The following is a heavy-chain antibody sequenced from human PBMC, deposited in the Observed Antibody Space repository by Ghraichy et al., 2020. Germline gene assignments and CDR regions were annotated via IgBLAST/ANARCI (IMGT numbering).Heavy chain of an antibody. J-gene: IGHJ4*02. CDR1: GGSISSYY. V-gene: IGHV4-59*01. D-gene: IGHD4-23*01. CDR2: VYYSGSA. CDR3: ARGPGGTSGY. Sequence: SETLSLTCTVSGGSISSYYWSWVRQPPGKGLEWIGYVYYSGSANYNPSLKSRITISVDMSKNQFSLKLSSVTAADTAVYYCARGPGGTSGYWGKGTLVTVSS.